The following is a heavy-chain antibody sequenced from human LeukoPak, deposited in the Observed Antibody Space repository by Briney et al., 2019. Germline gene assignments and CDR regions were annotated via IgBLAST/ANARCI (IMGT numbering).Heavy chain of an antibody. CDR3: ARVSRGNSVGGDY. J-gene: IGHJ4*02. D-gene: IGHD4-23*01. Sequence: SETLSLTCTVSGGSISSGSYYWSWIRQPAGKGLEWIGRIYTSGSTNYNPSLKSRVTISLDTSKNQFSLKLSSVTAADTAMYYCARVSRGNSVGGDYWGQGTLVTVSS. V-gene: IGHV4-61*02. CDR1: GGSISSGSYY. CDR2: IYTSGST.